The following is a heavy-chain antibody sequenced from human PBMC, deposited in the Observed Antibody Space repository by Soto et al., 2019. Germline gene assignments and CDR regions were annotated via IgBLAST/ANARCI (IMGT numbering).Heavy chain of an antibody. CDR3: VKGGWLDF. CDR1: GFRFSTFE. D-gene: IGHD3-16*01. Sequence: EVQLLESGGGLVQPGGSLRLSCAASGFRFSTFEMNWVRQAPGRGLEWVSFIRDDSSRTYYADAVKGRFTISRDNSKYTLYLQMNSLPAEDTAVYACVKGGWLDFWGQGTLVTVSS. J-gene: IGHJ5*01. CDR2: IRDDSSRT. V-gene: IGHV3-23*01.